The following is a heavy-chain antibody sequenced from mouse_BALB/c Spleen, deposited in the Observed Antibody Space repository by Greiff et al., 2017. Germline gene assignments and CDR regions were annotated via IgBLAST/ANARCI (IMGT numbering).Heavy chain of an antibody. CDR3: ARDMGSTTRRAWFAY. D-gene: IGHD2-14*01. CDR1: GFTFSDYY. V-gene: IGHV5-4*02. Sequence: EVKLVESGGGLVKPGGSLKLSCAASGFTFSDYYMYWVRQTPEKRLEWVATISDGGSYTYYPDSVKGRFTISRDNAKNNLYLQMSSLKSEDTAMYYCARDMGSTTRRAWFAYWGQGTLVTVSA. J-gene: IGHJ3*01. CDR2: ISDGGSYT.